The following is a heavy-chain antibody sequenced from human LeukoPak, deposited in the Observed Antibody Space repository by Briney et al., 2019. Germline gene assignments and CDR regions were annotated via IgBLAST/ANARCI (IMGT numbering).Heavy chain of an antibody. D-gene: IGHD1-26*01. CDR1: GFTFSNYA. J-gene: IGHJ4*02. CDR2: ISESGDNT. CDR3: AINKGRWELFAY. Sequence: SGGSLRLSCAASGFTFSNYAMSWVRQAPGKGLEWVSIISESGDNTYYADSVKGRFTISRDNSKNTLYLQMSSLRAEDTAVHYCAINKGRWELFAYWGQGTLVTVSS. V-gene: IGHV3-23*01.